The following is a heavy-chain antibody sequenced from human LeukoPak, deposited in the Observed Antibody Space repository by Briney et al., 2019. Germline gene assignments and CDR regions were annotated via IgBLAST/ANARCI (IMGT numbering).Heavy chain of an antibody. Sequence: GESLRLSRAASGFTFSTSWMTWVRQAPGKGLEWVANIFRDGSATHYVDSVNGRSTISRDNANNSPYQQITLLTVDNAVYYCCKAKDYWGQGTLVTVSS. CDR2: IFRDGSAT. V-gene: IGHV3-7*01. J-gene: IGHJ4*02. CDR1: GFTFSTSW. CDR3: CKAKDY. D-gene: IGHD5-12*01.